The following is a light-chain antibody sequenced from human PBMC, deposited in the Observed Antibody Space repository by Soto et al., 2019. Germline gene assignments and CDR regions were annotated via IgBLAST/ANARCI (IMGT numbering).Light chain of an antibody. CDR2: AAS. CDR3: QQSYNTPYT. Sequence: DIQMTQSPSSLSASVEDRVTITCRASQSIISYLNWYQQKPGKAPNVLIYAASSLQSGVPSRFSGSGSGTDFTLTISSLQPEDFATYYCQQSYNTPYTFGQGTKLEIK. CDR1: QSIISY. J-gene: IGKJ2*01. V-gene: IGKV1-39*01.